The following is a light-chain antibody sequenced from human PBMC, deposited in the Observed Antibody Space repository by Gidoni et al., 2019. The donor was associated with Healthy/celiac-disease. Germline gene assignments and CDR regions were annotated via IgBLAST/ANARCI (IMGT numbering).Light chain of an antibody. CDR3: SSYTSSSTLRV. V-gene: IGLV2-14*01. CDR2: DVR. CDR1: RSDVGVYNF. Sequence: QSALTQPASVSGSPGQSLTISCTGTRSDVGVYNFVSWYQQHPGKAPKLMIYDVRNRPSWVSKRCDGDKYGNTACLTISGRQAEDEADYYCSSYTSSSTLRVFGGGTKLTVL. J-gene: IGLJ2*01.